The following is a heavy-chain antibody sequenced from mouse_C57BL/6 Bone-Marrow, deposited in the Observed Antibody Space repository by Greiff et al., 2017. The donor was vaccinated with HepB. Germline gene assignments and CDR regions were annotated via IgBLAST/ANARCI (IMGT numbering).Heavy chain of an antibody. Sequence: EVKVEESGGGLVQPGGSMKLSCVASGFTFSNYWMNWVRQSPEKGLEWVAQIRLKSDNYATHYAASVKVMFTISRDDSKSSVYLKMNNLRAEDTGIYYCTGDPTIPSYLYFDVWGTGTTVTVSS. CDR3: TGDPTIPSYLYFDV. J-gene: IGHJ1*03. CDR2: IRLKSDNYAT. V-gene: IGHV6-3*01. D-gene: IGHD2-10*01. CDR1: GFTFSNYW.